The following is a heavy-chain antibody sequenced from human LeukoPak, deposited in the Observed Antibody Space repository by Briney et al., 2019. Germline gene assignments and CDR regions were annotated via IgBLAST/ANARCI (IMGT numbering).Heavy chain of an antibody. Sequence: GGSLRLSCAASGFPFSRYAMSWVRQTPERGLEWVSVISGSDGSRYYADSVKGRFTISRDDSRNTVYLQMNNLRAEDTAVYYCAKQVSCDTTTCCPGMPPDYWGQGTLVTVSS. D-gene: IGHD2/OR15-2a*01. J-gene: IGHJ4*02. CDR1: GFPFSRYA. V-gene: IGHV3-23*01. CDR3: AKQVSCDTTTCCPGMPPDY. CDR2: ISGSDGSR.